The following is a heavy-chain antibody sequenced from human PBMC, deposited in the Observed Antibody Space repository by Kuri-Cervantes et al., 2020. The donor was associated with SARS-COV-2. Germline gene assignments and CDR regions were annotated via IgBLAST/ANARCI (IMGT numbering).Heavy chain of an antibody. CDR3: ARLSAVAGTFDY. D-gene: IGHD6-19*01. V-gene: IGHV4-39*01. Sequence: SETLSLTCTVSGGSISSSSYYWGWIRQPPGKGLEWIGSIYYSGSTYYNPSLKSRVTISVDTSKNQFSLKLSSVTAADTAVYYCARLSAVAGTFDYWGQGTLVTDSS. CDR2: IYYSGST. J-gene: IGHJ4*02. CDR1: GGSISSSSYY.